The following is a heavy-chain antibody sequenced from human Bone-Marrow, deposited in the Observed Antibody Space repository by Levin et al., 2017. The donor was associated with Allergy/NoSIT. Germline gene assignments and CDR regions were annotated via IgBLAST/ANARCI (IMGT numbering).Heavy chain of an antibody. CDR3: AKRYYDVLTGYLTYYYMDV. CDR2: ISSSGAKT. Sequence: GESLKISCAASGFNFRSHAMSWVRQAPGKGLEWVAHISSSGAKTQYADSVKGRFTISRDNSKNTLFLQMNSLSAEDTAVYYCAKRYYDVLTGYLTYYYMDVWGQGTTVIVSS. J-gene: IGHJ6*03. D-gene: IGHD3-9*01. CDR1: GFNFRSHA. V-gene: IGHV3-23*01.